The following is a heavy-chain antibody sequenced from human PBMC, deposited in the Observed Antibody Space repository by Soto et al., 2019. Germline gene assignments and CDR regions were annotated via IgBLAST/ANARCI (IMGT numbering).Heavy chain of an antibody. CDR2: ITWNSASV. CDR3: PKEVYGMGYYYYGMDV. CDR1: GFIFDDFT. D-gene: IGHD2-8*01. J-gene: IGHJ6*02. Sequence: GGSLRLSCAASGFIFDDFTMHWVRQAPGKGLEWVSSITWNSASVAYADSVKGRFTISRDNAKNSLYLQMNNLRPEDAALYYCPKEVYGMGYYYYGMDVCSQGTTVTVSS. V-gene: IGHV3-9*01.